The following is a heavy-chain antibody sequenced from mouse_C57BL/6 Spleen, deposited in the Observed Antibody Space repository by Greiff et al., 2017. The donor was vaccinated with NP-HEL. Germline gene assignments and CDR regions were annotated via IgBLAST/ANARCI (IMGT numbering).Heavy chain of an antibody. CDR1: GFTFSSYA. J-gene: IGHJ2*01. Sequence: DVQLVESGGGLVKPGGSLKLSCAASGFTFSSYAMSWVRQTPEKRLEWVATISDGGSYTYYPDNVKGRFTISRDNAKNNLYLQMSHLKSEDTAMYYCARAPYGYGFDYWGQGTTLTVSS. D-gene: IGHD2-2*01. V-gene: IGHV5-4*01. CDR2: ISDGGSYT. CDR3: ARAPYGYGFDY.